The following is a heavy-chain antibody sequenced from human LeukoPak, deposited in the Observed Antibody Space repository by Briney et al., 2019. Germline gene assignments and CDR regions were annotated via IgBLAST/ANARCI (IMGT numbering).Heavy chain of an antibody. CDR3: ARLFPDYYYCMDV. V-gene: IGHV5-51*01. CDR1: GYRLTCYW. CDR2: IYPRDSHT. D-gene: IGHD3-10*02. Sequence: KVGESLKISCNGSGYRLTCYWIGWVRQMPRKGLEWRGLIYPRDSHTRYSPSFQGQVTISADNSISTAYLQLSSLKASDTAMYYCARLFPDYYYCMDVWGQGTTVTVSS. J-gene: IGHJ6*02.